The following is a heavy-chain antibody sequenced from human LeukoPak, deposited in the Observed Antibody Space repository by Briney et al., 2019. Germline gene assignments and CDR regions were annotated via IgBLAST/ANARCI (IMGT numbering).Heavy chain of an antibody. V-gene: IGHV5-51*01. J-gene: IGHJ4*02. CDR2: IDRGDSET. Sequence: GASLQISCDGSGSTFTNYWIGCVRPLPGKLLEWMGIIDRGDSETRYSPSFQGQVTISADKSISTAYLQWSSLKASDTAMYYCARLAVAGDYFDYWGQGTLVTVSS. CDR1: GSTFTNYW. D-gene: IGHD6-19*01. CDR3: ARLAVAGDYFDY.